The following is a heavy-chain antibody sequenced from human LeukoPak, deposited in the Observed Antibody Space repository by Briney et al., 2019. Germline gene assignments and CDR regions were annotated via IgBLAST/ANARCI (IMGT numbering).Heavy chain of an antibody. V-gene: IGHV3-9*01. CDR2: ISWNSGSI. CDR3: AKDLMVRGVILYPAFDP. CDR1: GFTFVNAS. Sequence: GGSLRLSCLTSGFTFVNASMSWVRQAPGKGLEWVSGISWNSGSIGYADSVKGRFTISRDNAKNSLYLQMNSLRAEDTALYYCAKDLMVRGVILYPAFDPWGQGTLVTVSS. D-gene: IGHD3-10*01. J-gene: IGHJ5*02.